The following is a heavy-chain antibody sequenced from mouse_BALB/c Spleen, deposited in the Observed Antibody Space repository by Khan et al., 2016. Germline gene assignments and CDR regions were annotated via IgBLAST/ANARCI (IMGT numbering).Heavy chain of an antibody. CDR1: GYTFTSYW. V-gene: IGHV1-7*01. CDR3: ARRGDYWYFDV. CDR2: INPSTGYT. J-gene: IGHJ1*01. Sequence: QVQLQQSGAELAKPGASVKMSCKASGYTFTSYWMHWVKQRPGQGLEWIGYINPSTGYTEYNQKFKDKATLTADKSSSTAYMQLSSLTSEDSAVYYCARRGDYWYFDVWGAGTTVTVSS.